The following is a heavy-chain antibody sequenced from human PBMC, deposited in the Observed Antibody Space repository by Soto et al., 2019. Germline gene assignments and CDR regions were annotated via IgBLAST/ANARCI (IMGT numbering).Heavy chain of an antibody. V-gene: IGHV4-39*01. Sequence: SETLSLTCTVSGVSISNTSYYWGWIRQSPGKGLEWIGTIYFSGKTYYHPAPKSRVTRSVDTSNNRFSLKLSGVTAADTDVYYCARQKDSNAYYYGSGTTSDFDYWGQGTMVFVSS. D-gene: IGHD3-10*01. J-gene: IGHJ4*02. CDR2: IYFSGKT. CDR1: GVSISNTSYY. CDR3: ARQKDSNAYYYGSGTTSDFDY.